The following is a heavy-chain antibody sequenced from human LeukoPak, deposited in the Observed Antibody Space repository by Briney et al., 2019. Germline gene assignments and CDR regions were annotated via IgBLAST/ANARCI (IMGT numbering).Heavy chain of an antibody. CDR1: GYTFTGYY. J-gene: IGHJ4*02. CDR3: ARGRPNYYDSSAYLPS. D-gene: IGHD3-22*01. CDR2: IDPNNGGT. Sequence: ASVKVSCKASGYTFTGYYMHWVRQAPGQGLEWMSWIDPNNGGTNYAQKFQGRVTMTRDTSISTAYMELSGLRSDDTAVYYCARGRPNYYDSSAYLPSWGQGTLVTVSS. V-gene: IGHV1-2*02.